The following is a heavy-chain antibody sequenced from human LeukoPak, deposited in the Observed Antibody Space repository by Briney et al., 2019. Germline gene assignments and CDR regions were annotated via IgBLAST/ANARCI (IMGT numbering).Heavy chain of an antibody. CDR3: ARGYYDYPSYPLPLDY. J-gene: IGHJ4*02. CDR2: INPNSGGT. D-gene: IGHD3-3*01. Sequence: ASVKVSCKASGYTFTGYYMHWVRQAPGQGLEWIGWINPNSGGTNYAQKFQGRVTMTRDTSISTAYMELSRLRSDDTAVYYCARGYYDYPSYPLPLDYWGQGTLVTVSS. V-gene: IGHV1-2*02. CDR1: GYTFTGYY.